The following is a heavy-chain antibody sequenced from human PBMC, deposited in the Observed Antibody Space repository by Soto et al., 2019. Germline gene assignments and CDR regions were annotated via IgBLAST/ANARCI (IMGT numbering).Heavy chain of an antibody. Sequence: SVKVSCKASGGTFSSYAISWVRQAPGQGLEWMGGIIPIFGTANYAQKFQGRVTITADESTSTAYMELSSLRSEDTAVYYCARVVDIVVVPAAIRGTVPPKGFDPWGQRTLVTVSS. D-gene: IGHD2-2*02. CDR3: ARVVDIVVVPAAIRGTVPPKGFDP. CDR1: GGTFSSYA. V-gene: IGHV1-69*13. J-gene: IGHJ5*02. CDR2: IIPIFGTA.